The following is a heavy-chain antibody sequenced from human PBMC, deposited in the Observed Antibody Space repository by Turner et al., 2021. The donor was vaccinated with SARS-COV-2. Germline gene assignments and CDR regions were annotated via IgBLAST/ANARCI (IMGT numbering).Heavy chain of an antibody. V-gene: IGHV4-39*01. J-gene: IGHJ2*01. D-gene: IGHD3-22*01. Sequence: QLQLQESGPGLVKPSETLSLTCTVSGGSISSSSYSWGWIRQPPGKGLEWIGSIDYSGSTYYTPSLKSRVSISVDTSKNQFSLRLSSVTAADTDVYYCATPSVSYDSSGYFHFDLWGRGTLVTVSS. CDR3: ATPSVSYDSSGYFHFDL. CDR2: IDYSGST. CDR1: GGSISSSSYS.